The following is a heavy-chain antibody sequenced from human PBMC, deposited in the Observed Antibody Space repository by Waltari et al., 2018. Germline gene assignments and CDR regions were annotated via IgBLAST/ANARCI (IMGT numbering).Heavy chain of an antibody. V-gene: IGHV3-23*01. CDR1: GFPFSSYA. CDR3: AKCSGYYGSGSYSETDY. J-gene: IGHJ4*02. D-gene: IGHD3-10*01. CDR2: ISGSGGST. Sequence: EVQLLESGGGLVQPGGSLRLSCAASGFPFSSYAMRRARQAPGEGLEWVSAISGSGGSTYYADSVKGRFTISRDNSKNTLYLQMNSLRAEDTAVYYCAKCSGYYGSGSYSETDYWGQGTLVTVSS.